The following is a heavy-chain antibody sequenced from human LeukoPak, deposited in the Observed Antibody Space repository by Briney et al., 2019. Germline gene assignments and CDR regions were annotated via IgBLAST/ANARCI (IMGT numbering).Heavy chain of an antibody. CDR1: GFTFSSYS. D-gene: IGHD1-26*01. V-gene: IGHV3-21*01. CDR3: ARDQYSGSYYSTLYY. Sequence: GGSLRLSCAASGFTFSSYSMNWVRQAPGKGLEWVSSISSSSSYICYADSVKGRFTISRDNAKNSLYLQMNSLRAEDTAVYYRARDQYSGSYYSTLYYWGQGTLVTVSS. CDR2: ISSSSSYI. J-gene: IGHJ4*02.